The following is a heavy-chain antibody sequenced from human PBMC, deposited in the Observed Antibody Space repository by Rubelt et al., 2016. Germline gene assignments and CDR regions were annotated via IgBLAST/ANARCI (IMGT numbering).Heavy chain of an antibody. D-gene: IGHD3-16*01. V-gene: IGHV4-39*07. CDR3: ATGLQAQRSFDY. CDR2: LYPTGNT. J-gene: IGHJ4*02. Sequence: QLQLQESGPGLVKPSETLSLTCTVSGGSISSSNYYWAWIRQPPGKGLEWIANLYPTGNTDYNPSLQSRVTMSVDTSKNQFSLKLSSVTAADTAAYYCATGLQAQRSFDYWGQGTLVTVSA. CDR1: GGSISSSNYY.